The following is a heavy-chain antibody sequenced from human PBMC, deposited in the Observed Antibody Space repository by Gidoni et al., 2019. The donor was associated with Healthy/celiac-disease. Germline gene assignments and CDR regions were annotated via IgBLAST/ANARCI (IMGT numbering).Heavy chain of an antibody. J-gene: IGHJ3*02. CDR2: MNPNSGNT. Sequence: QVQLVQSGAEVKKPGASVTVSCKASGYTFTSYDINWVRQATGQGLEWMGWMNPNSGNTGYAQKFQGRVTMTRNTSISTAYMELSSLRSEDTAVYYCARGDIVVEEDAFDIWGQGTMVTVSS. V-gene: IGHV1-8*01. CDR1: GYTFTSYD. D-gene: IGHD2-15*01. CDR3: ARGDIVVEEDAFDI.